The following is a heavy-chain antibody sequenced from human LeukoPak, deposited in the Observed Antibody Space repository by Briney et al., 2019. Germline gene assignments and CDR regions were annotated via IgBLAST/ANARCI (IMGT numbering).Heavy chain of an antibody. V-gene: IGHV3-23*01. CDR2: NSTSGGTT. D-gene: IGHD2-2*01. CDR1: GFTFNNYA. J-gene: IGHJ5*01. Sequence: GGSLRLSCAASGFTFNNYAMSWVRQAPGKGLEWVSANSTSGGTTYFADSVKGRFTISRDNSENKLFLQMNSLRAEDTAVYYCAKEPREYCSSTSCPNWFDSWGQGTLVTVSS. CDR3: AKEPREYCSSTSCPNWFDS.